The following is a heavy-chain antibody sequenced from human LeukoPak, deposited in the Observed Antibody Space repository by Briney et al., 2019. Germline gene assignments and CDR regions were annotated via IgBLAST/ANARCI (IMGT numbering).Heavy chain of an antibody. J-gene: IGHJ4*02. V-gene: IGHV1-2*02. CDR1: GYTFTGYY. D-gene: IGHD3-10*01. CDR2: INPNSGGT. CDR3: ARDSQAGGGYYDY. Sequence: ASVKVSCKASGYTFTGYYMHWVRQAPGQGLEWMGWINPNSGGTNYAQKFQGRVTMTRDTSISTAYMELSRLRSDDTAVYYCARDSQAGGGYYDYWGQGTLVTVSS.